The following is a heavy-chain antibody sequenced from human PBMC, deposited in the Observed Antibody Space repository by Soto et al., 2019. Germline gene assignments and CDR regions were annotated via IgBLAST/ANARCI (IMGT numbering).Heavy chain of an antibody. D-gene: IGHD1-26*01. J-gene: IGHJ4*02. CDR1: GFSFSNYG. CDR3: ARDPSATGTYYAD. Sequence: PGVSLRLSCAASGFSFSNYGMHWVRQAPGKGLEWVAAISYDGTNKYYGDSVRGRLTISRDNSKNTLYLQMSSLRADDTAVYYCARDPSATGTYYADWGQGTLVTVSS. CDR2: ISYDGTNK. V-gene: IGHV3-30*03.